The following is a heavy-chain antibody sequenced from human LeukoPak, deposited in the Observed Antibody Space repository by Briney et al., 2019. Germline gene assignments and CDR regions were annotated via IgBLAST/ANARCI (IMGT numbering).Heavy chain of an antibody. Sequence: GASVTVSCKASGYTFTGYYLHWVRQAPGQGLEWMGWIDPNRGGTNYAQKFQGQVTITRDTSISTAYMELSRLTSDDTAVYYCARDPKNTYYLDVWGKGTTVTVSS. CDR2: IDPNRGGT. CDR3: ARDPKNTYYLDV. J-gene: IGHJ6*03. V-gene: IGHV1-2*02. CDR1: GYTFTGYY.